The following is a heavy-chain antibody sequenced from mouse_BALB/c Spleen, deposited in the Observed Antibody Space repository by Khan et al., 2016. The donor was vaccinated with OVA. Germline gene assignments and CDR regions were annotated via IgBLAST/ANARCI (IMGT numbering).Heavy chain of an antibody. CDR3: ARGRAY. CDR2: INYSGST. D-gene: IGHD3-3*01. J-gene: IGHJ3*01. V-gene: IGHV3-2*02. Sequence: EVQLQESGPGLVKPSQSLSLTCTVTGYSLTSNYAWNWIRQFPGNKLEWMGYINYSGSTSYTPSLKSRISITRDTSKNHLFLQLSFGATEDTAKYCCARGRAYWGQGTLVTVSA. CDR1: GYSLTSNYA.